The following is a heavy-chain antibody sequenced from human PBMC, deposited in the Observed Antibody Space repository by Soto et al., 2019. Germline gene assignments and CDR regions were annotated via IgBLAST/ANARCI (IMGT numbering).Heavy chain of an antibody. CDR1: GASIGTSNW. CDR3: ARHVNLPLAGTGFDS. V-gene: IGHV4-4*02. D-gene: IGHD6-19*01. Sequence: SETLSLTCAVSGASIGTSNWWSWVRQSPGKGLEWIGEIHDSGSTEYNPSLKSRVTISLDKSKNQFSLNVSSVTAADTAVYYCARHVNLPLAGTGFDSWGRGTLVTVSS. J-gene: IGHJ4*02. CDR2: IHDSGST.